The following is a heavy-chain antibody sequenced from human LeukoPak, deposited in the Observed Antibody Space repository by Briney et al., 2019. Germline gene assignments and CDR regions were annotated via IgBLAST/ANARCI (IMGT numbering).Heavy chain of an antibody. V-gene: IGHV3-30*04. CDR1: GFTFSSYA. CDR2: ISYDGGNK. J-gene: IGHJ4*02. CDR3: AREGAVGASTYYFDS. D-gene: IGHD1-26*01. Sequence: GGSLRLSCAVSGFTFSSYAMHWVRQAPGKGLEWVTVISYDGGNKYYADSVRGRFTISRDRSKNTLYLQMDSLRPEDTALYYCAREGAVGASTYYFDSWGQGTLVTVSS.